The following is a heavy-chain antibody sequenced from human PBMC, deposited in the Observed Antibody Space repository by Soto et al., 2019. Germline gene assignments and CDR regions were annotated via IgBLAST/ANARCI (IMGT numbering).Heavy chain of an antibody. V-gene: IGHV4-39*07. CDR1: GGSISGSTYY. J-gene: IGHJ2*01. CDR3: TVTPWYSDL. Sequence: PSETLSLTCTVSGGSISGSTYYWGWSRQPPGKGLEYIGIIYYSGSTYYNPSLKSRVTISLDTSKNQFSLKTEDTAVYYCSRDLATVTPWYSDLWGRGTLVTVSS. CDR2: IYYSGST. D-gene: IGHD4-17*01.